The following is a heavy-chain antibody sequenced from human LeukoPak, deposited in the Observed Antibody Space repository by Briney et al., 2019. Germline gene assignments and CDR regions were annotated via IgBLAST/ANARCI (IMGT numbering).Heavy chain of an antibody. CDR1: GGSIRGADYY. D-gene: IGHD1-7*01. CDR3: ARVELRRGLSWFDP. V-gene: IGHV4-31*03. Sequence: SETLSLTCTVSGGSIRGADYYWSWIRQHPGKGLEGIGYIYYSGSTYYSPSLKSRITISVDTSKNHFSLKLTSVAAADTAVYYCARVELRRGLSWFDPWGQGTLVTVSS. J-gene: IGHJ5*02. CDR2: IYYSGST.